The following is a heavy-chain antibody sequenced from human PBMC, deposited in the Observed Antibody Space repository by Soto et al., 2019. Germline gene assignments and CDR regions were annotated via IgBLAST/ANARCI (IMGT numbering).Heavy chain of an antibody. J-gene: IGHJ4*02. Sequence: SETLSLTCAIYGGSFSGYYWSWIRQPPGKGLEWIGEINHSGSTNYNPSLKSRVTISVDTSKNQFSLKLSSVTAADTAVYYCARGRGGSIVVVTAIRFFDYWGQGNLVTVSS. D-gene: IGHD2-21*02. CDR1: GGSFSGYY. CDR2: INHSGST. V-gene: IGHV4-34*01. CDR3: ARGRGGSIVVVTAIRFFDY.